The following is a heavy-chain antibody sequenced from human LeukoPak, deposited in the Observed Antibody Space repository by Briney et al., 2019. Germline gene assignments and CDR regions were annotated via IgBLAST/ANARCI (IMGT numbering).Heavy chain of an antibody. CDR1: GGSISSYY. D-gene: IGHD3-10*01. J-gene: IGHJ4*02. CDR2: IYYSGST. CDR3: ARGTGSGSLVDY. V-gene: IGHV4-59*01. Sequence: SETLSLTCTVSGGSISSYYWSWIRQPPGKGLEWIGYIYYSGSTNYNPSLKSRVTISVDTSKNQFSLKLSSVTAADTAVYYCARGTGSGSLVDYWGQGTLVTVSS.